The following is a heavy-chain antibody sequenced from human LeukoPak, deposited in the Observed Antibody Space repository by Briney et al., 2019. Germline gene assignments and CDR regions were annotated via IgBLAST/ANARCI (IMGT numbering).Heavy chain of an antibody. D-gene: IGHD5-12*01. CDR1: GGSISNTNW. V-gene: IGHV4-4*02. CDR3: AKDLLAATIDYYFDY. Sequence: SETLSLTCGVSGGSISNTNWWTWVRQPPGKGLEWIGEVNLQGSTNYNPSLKSRVAISVDKSENHISLKLTSVTAEDTAVYYCAKDLLAATIDYYFDYWGQGTLVTVSS. J-gene: IGHJ4*02. CDR2: VNLQGST.